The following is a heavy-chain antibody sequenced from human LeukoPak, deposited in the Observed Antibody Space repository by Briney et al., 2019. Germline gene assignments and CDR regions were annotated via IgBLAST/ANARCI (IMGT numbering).Heavy chain of an antibody. CDR1: GYTFTGYY. J-gene: IGHJ4*02. CDR3: ARVGGGASSRTYYDILTGYEDY. V-gene: IGHV1-2*02. CDR2: INPNSGGT. D-gene: IGHD3-9*01. Sequence: ASVKVSCKASGYTFTGYYMHWVRQAPGQGFEWMGWINPNSGGTNYAQKFQGRLTMTRDTSISTAYMELSRLRSDDTAVYYCARVGGGASSRTYYDILTGYEDYWGQGTLVTVSS.